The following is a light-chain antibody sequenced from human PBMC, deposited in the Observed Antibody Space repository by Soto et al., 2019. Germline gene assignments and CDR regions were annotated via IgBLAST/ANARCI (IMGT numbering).Light chain of an antibody. CDR2: GAS. CDR1: QSVSSSN. CDR3: QQYGSTPRT. J-gene: IGKJ1*01. V-gene: IGKV3-20*01. Sequence: EIVLTQSPGTLSLSPGERATLSCRASQSVSSSNLAWYQQKPGQAPRLLIYGASSRATRIPDRFSGSGSGTDVPLTICRLESEDLAVYYCQQYGSTPRTFGQGTKGEIK.